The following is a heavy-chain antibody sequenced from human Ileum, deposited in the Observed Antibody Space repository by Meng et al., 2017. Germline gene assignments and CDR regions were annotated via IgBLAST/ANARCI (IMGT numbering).Heavy chain of an antibody. CDR1: GLSVSRAG. Sequence: QVQLVESGGGVVQPERSLRLSWLVSGLSVSRAGMHWVRQAPGKGLEWVAFIWSDGSNEYYADSVKGRFTISRDNSKNTVYLQMNSLRAEDTAVYYCAKDKALKYFDYWGQGILVTVSS. CDR3: AKDKALKYFDY. CDR2: IWSDGSNE. J-gene: IGHJ4*02. V-gene: IGHV3-33*06.